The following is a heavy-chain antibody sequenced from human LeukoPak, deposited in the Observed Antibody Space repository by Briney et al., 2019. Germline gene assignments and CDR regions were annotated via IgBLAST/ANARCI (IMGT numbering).Heavy chain of an antibody. CDR3: ARMNVDTAMVQDYYYMDV. V-gene: IGHV1-2*02. Sequence: ASVKVSCKASGYTFTGYYMHWVRQAPGQGLEWMGWINPNSGGTNYAQKFQGRVTMTRDTSISTAYMELSRLRSDDTAVYYCARMNVDTAMVQDYYYMDVWGKGTTVTVSS. CDR1: GYTFTGYY. D-gene: IGHD5-18*01. J-gene: IGHJ6*03. CDR2: INPNSGGT.